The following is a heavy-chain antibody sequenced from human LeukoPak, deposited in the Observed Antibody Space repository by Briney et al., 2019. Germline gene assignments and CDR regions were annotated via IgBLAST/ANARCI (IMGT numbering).Heavy chain of an antibody. CDR1: GGSISSSSYY. J-gene: IGHJ5*02. V-gene: IGHV4-39*01. D-gene: IGHD3-10*01. Sequence: SETLSLTCTVSGGSISSSSYYWGWIRQPPGKGLEWIGSIYYSGSTYYNPSLKSRVTISVDTSKNQFSLKLSSVTAADTAVYYCASPLGEFYNWFDPWGQGTLVTVSS. CDR3: ASPLGEFYNWFDP. CDR2: IYYSGST.